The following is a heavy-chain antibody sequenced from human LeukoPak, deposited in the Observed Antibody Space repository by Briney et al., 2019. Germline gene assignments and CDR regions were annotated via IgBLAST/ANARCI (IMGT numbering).Heavy chain of an antibody. CDR2: IYPGDSDT. J-gene: IGHJ3*02. CDR3: ARAMNDIAVAGAFDI. CDR1: GYSFTSYG. D-gene: IGHD6-19*01. Sequence: GEPLKISCKASGYSFTSYGIGWLRQMPGKGLEGLGIIYPGDSDTRYSPSCQSQVTISADKSISTAYLQWGSLKAADTAMYYCARAMNDIAVAGAFDIWGEGRMVTVSS. V-gene: IGHV5-51*01.